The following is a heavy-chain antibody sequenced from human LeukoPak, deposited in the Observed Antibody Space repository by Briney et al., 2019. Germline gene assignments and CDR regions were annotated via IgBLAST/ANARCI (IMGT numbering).Heavy chain of an antibody. J-gene: IGHJ6*02. V-gene: IGHV3-43*01. Sequence: PGGSPRLSCAASGFTFDDYTMHWVRQAPGKGLEWVSLISWDGGSTYYADSVKGRFTISRDNSKNSLYLQMNSLRTEDTALYYCAKDMELRYFYGMDVWGQGTTVTVSS. CDR1: GFTFDDYT. D-gene: IGHD3-9*01. CDR3: AKDMELRYFYGMDV. CDR2: ISWDGGST.